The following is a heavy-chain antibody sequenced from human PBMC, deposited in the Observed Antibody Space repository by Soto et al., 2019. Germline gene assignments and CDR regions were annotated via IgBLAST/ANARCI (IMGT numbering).Heavy chain of an antibody. CDR2: IYYNVNT. Sequence: QVQLQESGPGLVKPSETLSLTCTVSGGSISNHYWSWIRQPPVKGLEWIGYIYYNVNTNYNPPLKSRVTMSVDTSKNQISLKLSSVTAADTAVYYCTRANWYSEYWGQGTLVTVSS. D-gene: IGHD7-27*01. CDR3: TRANWYSEY. CDR1: GGSISNHY. V-gene: IGHV4-59*11. J-gene: IGHJ4*02.